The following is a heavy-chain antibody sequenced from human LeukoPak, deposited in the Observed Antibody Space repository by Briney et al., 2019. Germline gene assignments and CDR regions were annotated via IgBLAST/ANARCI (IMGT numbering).Heavy chain of an antibody. J-gene: IGHJ4*02. Sequence: GGSLRLSCAASGFAFSSYAMSWVRQAPGKGLEWVSGMRGSGGSIHYADSVKGRFTISRDNSKNTLYLQMNSLRAEDTAVYYCAKARGYCGGDTCYYFDYWGQGTLVTVSS. CDR3: AKARGYCGGDTCYYFDY. D-gene: IGHD2-15*01. CDR1: GFAFSSYA. V-gene: IGHV3-23*01. CDR2: MRGSGGSI.